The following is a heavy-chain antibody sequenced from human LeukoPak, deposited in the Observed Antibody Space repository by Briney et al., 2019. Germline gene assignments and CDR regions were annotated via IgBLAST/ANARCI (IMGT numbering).Heavy chain of an antibody. J-gene: IGHJ3*02. D-gene: IGHD6-13*01. CDR1: GFTFSSYA. CDR2: ISGSGGST. V-gene: IGHV3-23*01. CDR3: AKDLLFKQQLVKNDAFDI. Sequence: PGGSLRLSCAASGFTFSSYAMSWVRQAPGKGLEWVSAISGSGGSTYYADSVKGRFTISRDNSKNTLYLQMNSLRAEDTAVYYCAKDLLFKQQLVKNDAFDIWGQGTMVTVSS.